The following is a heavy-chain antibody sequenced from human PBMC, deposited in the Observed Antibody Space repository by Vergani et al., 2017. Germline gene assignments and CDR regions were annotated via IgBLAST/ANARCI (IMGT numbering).Heavy chain of an antibody. CDR3: AKLPDVDTAMVTSY. CDR2: ISWDGGST. D-gene: IGHD5-18*01. V-gene: IGHV3-43*01. CDR1: GFTFDDYT. Sequence: EVQLVESGGVVVQPGGSLRLSCAASGFTFDDYTMHWVRQAPGKGLEWVSLISWDGGSTYYADSVKGRFTISRDNSKNSLYLQMNSLRTEDTALYYCAKLPDVDTAMVTSYWGQGTLVTVSS. J-gene: IGHJ4*02.